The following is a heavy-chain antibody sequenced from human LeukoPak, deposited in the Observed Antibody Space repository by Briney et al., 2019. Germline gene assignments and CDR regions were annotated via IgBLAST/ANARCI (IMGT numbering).Heavy chain of an antibody. V-gene: IGHV1-46*01. J-gene: IGHJ6*02. CDR3: ARDIGIAAAGTGYYYYYYGMDV. CDR2: INPSGGST. CDR1: GYTFTSYY. D-gene: IGHD6-13*01. Sequence: ASVKVSCKASGYTFTSYYIHWVRQAPGQGLEWMGIINPSGGSTSYAQKFQGRVTMTRDTSTSTVYMELSSLRSEDTAVYYCARDIGIAAAGTGYYYYYYGMDVWGQGTTVTVSS.